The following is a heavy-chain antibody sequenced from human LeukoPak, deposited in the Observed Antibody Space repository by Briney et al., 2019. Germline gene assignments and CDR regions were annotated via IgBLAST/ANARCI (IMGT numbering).Heavy chain of an antibody. CDR1: GYSFTSYW. CDR3: AIRTDYDILTGNYYYYGMDV. CDR2: IDPSDSYT. D-gene: IGHD3-9*01. V-gene: IGHV5-10-1*01. Sequence: PGESLKISCKGSGYSFTSYWISWVRQMPGKGLEWMGRIDPSDSYTNCSPSFQGHVTISADKSISTAYLQWSSLKASDTAMYYCAIRTDYDILTGNYYYYGMDVWGKGTTVTVSS. J-gene: IGHJ6*04.